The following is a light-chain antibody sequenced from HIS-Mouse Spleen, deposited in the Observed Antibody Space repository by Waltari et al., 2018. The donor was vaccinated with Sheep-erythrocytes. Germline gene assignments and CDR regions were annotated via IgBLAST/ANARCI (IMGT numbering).Light chain of an antibody. CDR3: QQLNSYPPT. V-gene: IGKV1-9*01. Sequence: DIQLTQSPSFLSASVGDRVTITCRASRGISSYLAWYQQKPGRAPKLLIYAASTLQSGVPSRFRGSGSGTEFNLTISSLQPEDFATYYCQQLNSYPPTFGQGSKLEIK. CDR2: AAS. CDR1: RGISSY. J-gene: IGKJ2*01.